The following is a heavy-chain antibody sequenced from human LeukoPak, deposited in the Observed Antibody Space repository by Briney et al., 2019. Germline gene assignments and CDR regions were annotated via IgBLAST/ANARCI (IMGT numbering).Heavy chain of an antibody. CDR3: ARDGLGSRGYDAFDI. CDR1: GFTFSSYS. CDR2: ISSSSYI. V-gene: IGHV3-21*01. J-gene: IGHJ3*02. D-gene: IGHD1-26*01. Sequence: GGSLRLSCAASGFTFSSYSMNWVRQALGKGLEWVSSISSSSYIYYADSVKGRFTISRDNAKNSLYLQMNSLRAEDTAVYYCARDGLGSRGYDAFDIWGQGTMVTVSS.